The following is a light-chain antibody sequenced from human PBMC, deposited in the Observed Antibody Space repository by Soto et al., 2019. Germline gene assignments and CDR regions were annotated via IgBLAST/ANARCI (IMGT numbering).Light chain of an antibody. CDR1: QGVNNY. V-gene: IGKV1-17*03. J-gene: IGKJ1*01. CDR2: AAS. CDR3: LRHDGHPWP. Sequence: DIPMTQSPSAMSASVGDRVTITCRASQGVNNYVAWFQQKPGKVPKRLIHAASSLQSVVPSRFSGSGSGAESTLTLSRLQPEDFAPYFCLRHDGHPWPFGLGTKVE.